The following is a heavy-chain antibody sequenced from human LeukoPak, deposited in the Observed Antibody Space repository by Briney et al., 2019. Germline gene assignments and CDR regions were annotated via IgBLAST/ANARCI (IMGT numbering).Heavy chain of an antibody. D-gene: IGHD2-2*01. CDR2: ISVSGTTM. CDR3: ARDFCSSTSCSIDY. CDR1: GFTFTDYY. Sequence: GGSLRLSCATSGFTFTDYYMSWIRQAPGKGLEWVSYISVSGTTMYYADSVKGRFTISRDNAKNSLYLQMNSLRAEDTAVYYCARDFCSSTSCSIDYWGQGTLVTVSS. J-gene: IGHJ4*02. V-gene: IGHV3-11*04.